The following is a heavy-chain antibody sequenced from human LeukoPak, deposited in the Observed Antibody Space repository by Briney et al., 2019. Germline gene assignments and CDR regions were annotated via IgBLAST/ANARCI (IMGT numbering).Heavy chain of an antibody. Sequence: QPGGSLRLSCAASGFTFSDYWMTWVRQAPGKGPEWVASIKEDGSEEYCVDSVKGRFTVSRDNARKSLFLQMNSLRVEDTAVYYCATYKNWVAGDVWGQGTTVSVSS. CDR2: IKEDGSEE. D-gene: IGHD7-27*01. CDR1: GFTFSDYW. V-gene: IGHV3-7*01. J-gene: IGHJ6*02. CDR3: ATYKNWVAGDV.